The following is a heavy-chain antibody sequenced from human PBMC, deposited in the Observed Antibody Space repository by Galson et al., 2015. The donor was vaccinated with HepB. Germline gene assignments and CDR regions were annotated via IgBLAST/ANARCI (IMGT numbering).Heavy chain of an antibody. CDR1: GFPFSSYS. V-gene: IGHV3-30-3*01. Sequence: SLRLSCAASGFPFSSYSFHWVRQAPGKGLEWVALISYAGSKKPYADSAKGRFTISRDNSKSTLHLQINSLRAEDTAVYYCGYSLVGPTQLDYWGQGTLVTVSS. J-gene: IGHJ4*02. CDR3: GYSLVGPTQLDY. CDR2: ISYAGSKK. D-gene: IGHD1-26*01.